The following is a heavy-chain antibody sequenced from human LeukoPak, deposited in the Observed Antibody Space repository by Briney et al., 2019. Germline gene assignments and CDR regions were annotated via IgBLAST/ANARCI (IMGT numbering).Heavy chain of an antibody. CDR1: GGSISSYY. D-gene: IGHD5-12*01. J-gene: IGHJ5*02. Sequence: SETLSLTCTVSGGSISSYYWSWIRQPAGKGLEWIGRIYTSGSTNYNPSLKSRVTISLDKPKNQFSLKLSSVTAADTAVYYCATSYGYSGYESWGQGTLVTVSS. CDR3: ATSYGYSGYES. CDR2: IYTSGST. V-gene: IGHV4-4*07.